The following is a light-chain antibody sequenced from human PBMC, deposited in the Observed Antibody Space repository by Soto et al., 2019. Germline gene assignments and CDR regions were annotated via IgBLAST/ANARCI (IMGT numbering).Light chain of an antibody. Sequence: QSLLTQPASVSGSPGQSITISCTGTSSDVGGYNYVSWYQQHPGKAPKLMMYEVSNRPSGVSNRFSGSKSGNTASLTISGLQSEDEAEYYCNSYTSSSTFVFGTGTKLTVL. CDR1: SSDVGGYNY. J-gene: IGLJ1*01. CDR3: NSYTSSSTFV. V-gene: IGLV2-14*01. CDR2: EVS.